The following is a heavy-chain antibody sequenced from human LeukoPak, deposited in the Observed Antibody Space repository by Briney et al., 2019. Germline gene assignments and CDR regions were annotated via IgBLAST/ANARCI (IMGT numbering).Heavy chain of an antibody. CDR3: ATMHSGYALTSSGDYVLMYYFDY. J-gene: IGHJ4*02. Sequence: SVKLSCKVSGYTLTELSMHWVRHAQGQGLEWMGGFDLEDGETTYAQKFQGRVTMTENTSTYTAYMELSSLRSEDTAVYYCATMHSGYALTSSGDYVLMYYFDYWGQGTLVTVSS. V-gene: IGHV1-24*01. CDR1: GYTLTELS. D-gene: IGHD5-12*01. CDR2: FDLEDGET.